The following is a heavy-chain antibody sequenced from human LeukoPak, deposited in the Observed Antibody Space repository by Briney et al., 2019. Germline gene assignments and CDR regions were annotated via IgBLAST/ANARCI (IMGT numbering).Heavy chain of an antibody. J-gene: IGHJ3*02. CDR3: ARGGDLDAFDI. CDR1: GGSITSGGYY. V-gene: IGHV4-31*01. Sequence: PSETLSLTGTVSGGSITSGGYYWSWIRQQPGKGLEWIGYIYYSGSTYYNPSLKSLLTKSVDTSKNQFSLKLSSVTAPDPAVYYCARGGDLDAFDIWGQGTMVTVSS. CDR2: IYYSGST. D-gene: IGHD3-16*01.